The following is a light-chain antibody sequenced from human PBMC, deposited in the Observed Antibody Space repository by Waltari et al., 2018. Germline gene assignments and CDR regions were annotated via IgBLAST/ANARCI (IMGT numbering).Light chain of an antibody. Sequence: IVLTQSPGSLSLSPGERATLACRASQRVSSSYVAWYQQKPGQAPRLLIYGASSRATGISDRFSGSGSGTDFTLTISRLEPEDFAVYYCQQYGNSPTFGPGTKVDIK. CDR2: GAS. CDR1: QRVSSSY. V-gene: IGKV3-20*01. CDR3: QQYGNSPT. J-gene: IGKJ3*01.